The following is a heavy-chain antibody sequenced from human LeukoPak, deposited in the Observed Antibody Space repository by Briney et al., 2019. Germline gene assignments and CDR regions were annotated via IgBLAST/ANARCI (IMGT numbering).Heavy chain of an antibody. CDR3: ARDSPLYSSSWYEGGNWFDP. J-gene: IGHJ5*02. CDR2: ISSRSSYI. CDR1: GFIFSSYS. V-gene: IGHV3-21*01. Sequence: GGSLRLSCAASGFIFSSYSMNWFRQAPGKGLECVSSISSRSSYIYYADSVKGRFTISRDNAKNSLYLQMNSLRAEDTAVYYCARDSPLYSSSWYEGGNWFDPWGQGTLVTVSS. D-gene: IGHD6-13*01.